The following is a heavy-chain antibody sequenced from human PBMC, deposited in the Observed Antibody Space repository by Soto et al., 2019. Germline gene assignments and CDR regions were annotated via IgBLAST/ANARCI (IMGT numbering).Heavy chain of an antibody. CDR1: GFRFSAYD. CDR3: VRDWDMDV. D-gene: IGHD3-16*01. CDR2: IVSGGDT. J-gene: IGHJ6*03. V-gene: IGHV3-13*01. Sequence: GGSLRLSCAASGFRFSAYDMHWVRQVAGKGLEWVSGIVSGGDTYYVDSVKGRFTISRDNAKNSLFLQMNSLRAGDTAVYYCVRDWDMDVWGKGTTVTVSS.